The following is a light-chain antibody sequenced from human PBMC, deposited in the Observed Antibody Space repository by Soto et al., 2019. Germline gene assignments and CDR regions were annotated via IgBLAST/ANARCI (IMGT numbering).Light chain of an antibody. V-gene: IGLV2-14*01. J-gene: IGLJ2*01. CDR3: TSYTTSSTLV. CDR1: SSDIGTYKS. Sequence: QSARTQPAYVSGSPGQSITISCTGTSSDIGTYKSVSWYQQHAGKVPKLMIYDVTNRPSGVSDRFSGSKSGNTASLTISGLQAEDEADYYCTSYTTSSTLVFGGGTKLTVL. CDR2: DVT.